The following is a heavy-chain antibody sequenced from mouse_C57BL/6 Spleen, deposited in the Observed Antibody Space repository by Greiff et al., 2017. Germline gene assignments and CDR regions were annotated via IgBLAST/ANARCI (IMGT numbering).Heavy chain of an antibody. CDR1: GFNIKDDY. D-gene: IGHD2-4*01. CDR2: IDPENGDT. J-gene: IGHJ3*01. Sequence: EVQLQQSGAELVRPGASVKLSCTASGFNIKDDYMHWVKQRPEQGLEWIGWIDPENGDTEYASKFQGKATITADTSSNTAYLQLSSLTSEDTAVYYFTTGDYAVEAYWGQGTLVTVSA. CDR3: TTGDYAVEAY. V-gene: IGHV14-4*01.